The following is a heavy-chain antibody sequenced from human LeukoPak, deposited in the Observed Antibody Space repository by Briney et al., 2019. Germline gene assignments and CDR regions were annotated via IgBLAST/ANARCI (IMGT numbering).Heavy chain of an antibody. CDR2: ITWNSDDM. J-gene: IGHJ4*02. D-gene: IGHD3-9*01. CDR1: GFTFDGYG. CDR3: TKVTDWRTGFDY. Sequence: GRSLRLSCAASGFTFDGYGMYCVRQAPGKGLEGVSGITWNSDDMAYADSVKGRFTITRDNAKNCLYLQMNSLRVEDTALYYCTKVTDWRTGFDYWGQGTLVTVSS. V-gene: IGHV3-9*01.